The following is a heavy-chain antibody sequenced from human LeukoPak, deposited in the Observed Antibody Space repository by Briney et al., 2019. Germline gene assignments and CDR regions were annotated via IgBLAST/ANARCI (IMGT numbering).Heavy chain of an antibody. D-gene: IGHD3-3*01. J-gene: IGHJ4*02. CDR3: ARVAAIFGVVITRIDY. Sequence: GGSLRLSCAASGFTFSSYSMNWVNKAPGKGLERIQSISISSSYIYYANSVKGRSTISRDNAKNSLYLQMNSLRAEDTAVYYCARVAAIFGVVITRIDYWGQGTLVTVSS. CDR1: GFTFSSYS. V-gene: IGHV3-21*01. CDR2: ISISSSYI.